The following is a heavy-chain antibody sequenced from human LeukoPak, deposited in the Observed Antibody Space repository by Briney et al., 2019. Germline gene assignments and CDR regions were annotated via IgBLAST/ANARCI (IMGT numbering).Heavy chain of an antibody. Sequence: PGGSLRLSCAASGFTFSSYWMSWVRQAPGKGLEWVANIKQDGSEKYYVDSVKGRFTISRDNAKNSLHLQMNSLRAEDTAVYSCARKTPFYYYYMDVWGKGTTVTVSS. CDR1: GFTFSSYW. J-gene: IGHJ6*03. V-gene: IGHV3-7*01. CDR2: IKQDGSEK. CDR3: ARKTPFYYYYMDV.